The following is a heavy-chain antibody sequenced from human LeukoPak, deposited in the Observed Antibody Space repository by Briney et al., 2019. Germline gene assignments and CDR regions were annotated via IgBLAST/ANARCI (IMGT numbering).Heavy chain of an antibody. Sequence: GGSLRLSCATSGFTFSSYAMHWVRQAPGKGLEWVAVISYDGSNKYYADSVKGRFTLSRDNARNSLYLQMNSLRAEDTAVYYCARGHWGLDSWGQGTLVSVSS. CDR3: ARGHWGLDS. CDR2: ISYDGSNK. V-gene: IGHV3-30*04. J-gene: IGHJ4*02. CDR1: GFTFSSYA. D-gene: IGHD7-27*01.